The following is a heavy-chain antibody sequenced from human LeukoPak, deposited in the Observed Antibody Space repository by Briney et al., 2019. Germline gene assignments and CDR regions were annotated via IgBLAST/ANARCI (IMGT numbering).Heavy chain of an antibody. CDR3: ARFPRGYYGSGTPAGMDV. CDR2: IYSGGCT. CDR1: GFTFSDYS. V-gene: IGHV3-66*01. Sequence: PGGSLRLSCAASGFTFSDYSMNWVRQAPGKGLEWVSVIYSGGCTYYADSVKGRFTISRDNSKNTLYLQMNSLRAEDTAVYYCARFPRGYYGSGTPAGMDVWGQGTTVTVSS. D-gene: IGHD3-10*01. J-gene: IGHJ6*02.